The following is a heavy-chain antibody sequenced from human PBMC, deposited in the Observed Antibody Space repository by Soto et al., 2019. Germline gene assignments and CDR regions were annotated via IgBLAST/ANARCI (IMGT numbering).Heavy chain of an antibody. D-gene: IGHD1-7*01. CDR2: IRNRANSYTT. CDR3: TRGTSTPPFDH. V-gene: IGHV3-72*01. Sequence: PGGSLRLSCAASGFTFSDHYMDWVRQAPGKGLEWVGRIRNRANSYTTEYGASVRGRFTISRDDSKNSLYLQMNSLKTEDTAVYYCTRGTSTPPFDHWGQGALVTVSS. J-gene: IGHJ4*02. CDR1: GFTFSDHY.